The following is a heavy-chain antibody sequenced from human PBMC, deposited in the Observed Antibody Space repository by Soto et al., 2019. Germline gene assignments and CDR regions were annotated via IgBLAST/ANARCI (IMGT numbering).Heavy chain of an antibody. CDR1: GGSFTSSSHC. V-gene: IGHV4-39*01. J-gene: IGHJ6*02. Sequence: SETLSLTCTVSGGSFTSSSHCWVWIRQPPGKGLEWIGSFYYDGSTYYNPSLKSRVTISVDTSKNQFSLKLSSVTAADTAVYYCAIGSGWYGPYYYYGMDVWGQGTTVTVSS. CDR3: AIGSGWYGPYYYYGMDV. D-gene: IGHD6-19*01. CDR2: FYYDGST.